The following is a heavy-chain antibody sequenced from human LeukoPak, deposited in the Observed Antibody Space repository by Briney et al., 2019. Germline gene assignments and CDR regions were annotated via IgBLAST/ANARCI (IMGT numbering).Heavy chain of an antibody. D-gene: IGHD1-1*01. CDR2: IGTAGDT. CDR1: GFTFSNYD. V-gene: IGHV3-13*04. Sequence: PGGSLRLSCAASGFTFSNYDMHWVRQITGKGLEWVSAIGTAGDTYYPGSVKGRFTVSRENAENSLYLQMNSLGVGDTAVYYCARELKFNDGFDALDIWGQGTMVTVSS. CDR3: ARELKFNDGFDALDI. J-gene: IGHJ3*02.